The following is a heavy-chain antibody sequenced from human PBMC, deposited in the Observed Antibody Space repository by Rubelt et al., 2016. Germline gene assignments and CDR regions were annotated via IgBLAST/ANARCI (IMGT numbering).Heavy chain of an antibody. CDR1: GGSFSGYY. CDR2: INHSGST. J-gene: IGHJ5*02. Sequence: QVQLQQWGAGLLKPSETLSLTCAVYGGSFSGYYWSWIRQPPGKGLEWIGEINHSGSTNYNPSLKSRCTLSGDTSKSQFSLKLGSLTAAAAAVYYCARGLARAAAAPRRLWFDPWGQGTLVTVSS. D-gene: IGHD6-13*01. V-gene: IGHV4-34*01. CDR3: ARGLARAAAAPRRLWFDP.